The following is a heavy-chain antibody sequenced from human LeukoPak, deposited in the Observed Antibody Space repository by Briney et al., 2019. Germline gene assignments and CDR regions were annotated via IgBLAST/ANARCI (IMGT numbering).Heavy chain of an antibody. Sequence: GASVKVSCKASGYTFTSYDNNWGRQATGQGLEWMGWMNPNSGNTGYAQKFQGRVTTTRNTSISTAYMELSSLRSEDTAVYYCARLVAAAGTDDAFDIWGQGTMVTVSS. J-gene: IGHJ3*02. V-gene: IGHV1-8*01. CDR1: GYTFTSYD. CDR3: ARLVAAAGTDDAFDI. CDR2: MNPNSGNT. D-gene: IGHD6-13*01.